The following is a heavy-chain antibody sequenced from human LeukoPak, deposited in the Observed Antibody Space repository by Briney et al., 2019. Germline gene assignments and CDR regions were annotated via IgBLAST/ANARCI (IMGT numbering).Heavy chain of an antibody. CDR1: GFTFSTYA. J-gene: IGHJ4*02. CDR2: ITGSGGGT. D-gene: IGHD3-22*01. CDR3: AKDRAMIVVVPPFDY. Sequence: PGGSLRLSCAASGFTFSTYAMSWVRQAPGKGLEWVSGITGSGGGTYYADSVKGRFTISRDNSKNTLYLQMNSLRAEDTAVYYCAKDRAMIVVVPPFDYWGQGTLVTVSS. V-gene: IGHV3-23*01.